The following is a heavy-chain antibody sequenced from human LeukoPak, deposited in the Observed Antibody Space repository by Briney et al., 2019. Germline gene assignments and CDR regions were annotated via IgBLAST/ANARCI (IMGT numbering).Heavy chain of an antibody. CDR1: GYTFTSYD. CDR3: ASRIFGVATLSET. Sequence: ASVKVSCKASGYTFTSYDINWVRQATGQGLEWMGWMNPNSGNTGHAQKFQGRVTMTRNTSISTAYMELSSLRSEDTAVYYCASRIFGVATLSETWGQGTLVTVSS. D-gene: IGHD3-3*02. CDR2: MNPNSGNT. V-gene: IGHV1-8*01. J-gene: IGHJ5*02.